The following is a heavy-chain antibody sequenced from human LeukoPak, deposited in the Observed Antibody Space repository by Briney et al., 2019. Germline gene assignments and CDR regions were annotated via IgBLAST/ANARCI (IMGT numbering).Heavy chain of an antibody. CDR2: IYYSGST. J-gene: IGHJ1*01. CDR1: GGSISSSGYY. V-gene: IGHV4-31*03. CDR3: ARVSKDIVLMVPD. Sequence: SETLALTCTVSGGSISSSGYYWSWIRQHPGKGLEWIGYIYYSGSTYYNPSLKSRVTISVDTSKNQFSLKLSSVTAADTAVYYCARVSKDIVLMVPDWGQGTLVTVSS. D-gene: IGHD2-8*01.